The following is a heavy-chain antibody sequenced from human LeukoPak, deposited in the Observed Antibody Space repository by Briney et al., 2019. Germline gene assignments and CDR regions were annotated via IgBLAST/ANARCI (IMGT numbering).Heavy chain of an antibody. V-gene: IGHV4-4*07. CDR3: ARDGGYYSSTSCYTLYYFDY. CDR2: IYTSGST. Sequence: SETLSLTCTVSGGSISSYYWSWIRQPAGKGLEWIGRIYTSGSTNYNPSLKSRVTMSVDTSKNQFSLKLSSVTAADTAVYYCARDGGYYSSTSCYTLYYFDYWGQGTLVTVSS. CDR1: GGSISSYY. D-gene: IGHD2-2*02. J-gene: IGHJ4*02.